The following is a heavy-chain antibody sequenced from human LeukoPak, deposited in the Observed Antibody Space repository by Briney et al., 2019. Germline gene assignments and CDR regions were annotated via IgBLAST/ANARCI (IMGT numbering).Heavy chain of an antibody. CDR3: ARGDFSDPFGQLDY. V-gene: IGHV4-59*01. CDR2: IYYSGST. D-gene: IGHD3-10*01. CDR1: GGSISSYY. Sequence: SETLSLTCTVSGGSISSYYWSWIRQPPGKGLEWIGCIYYSGSTNYNPSLKSRVTISVDTSKNQFSLKLSSVTAADTAVYYCARGDFSDPFGQLDYWGQGTLVTVSS. J-gene: IGHJ4*02.